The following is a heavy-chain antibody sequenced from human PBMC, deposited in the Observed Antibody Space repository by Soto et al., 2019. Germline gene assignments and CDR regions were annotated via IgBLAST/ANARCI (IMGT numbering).Heavy chain of an antibody. V-gene: IGHV3-74*01. Sequence: EVQLVESGGGLAQPGGSLRLSCAASGFTFSSYWMHWVRQAPGKGLVWVSRISSDGNNTTYAASVKGRFIISRDNAKNTLYVQMNSLRAEDRAVYYCVRARDRRGYSYFDLWGRGTLVTVSS. J-gene: IGHJ2*01. CDR3: VRARDRRGYSYFDL. CDR1: GFTFSSYW. D-gene: IGHD2-21*01. CDR2: ISSDGNNT.